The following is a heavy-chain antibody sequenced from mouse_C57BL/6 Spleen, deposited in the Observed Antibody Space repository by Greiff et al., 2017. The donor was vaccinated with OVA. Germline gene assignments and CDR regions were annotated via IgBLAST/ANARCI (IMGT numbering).Heavy chain of an antibody. D-gene: IGHD1-1*01. V-gene: IGHV1-78*01. CDR1: GYTFTDHT. CDR3: AREGYYGSSYFDV. J-gene: IGHJ1*03. CDR2: IYPRDGST. Sequence: VQLQQSDAELVKPGASVKISCTVSGYTFTDHTIHWMKQRPEQGLEWIGYIYPRDGSTKYNEKFKGKATLTADKSSSTAYMQLNSLTSEDSAVYFGAREGYYGSSYFDVWGTGTTVTVSS.